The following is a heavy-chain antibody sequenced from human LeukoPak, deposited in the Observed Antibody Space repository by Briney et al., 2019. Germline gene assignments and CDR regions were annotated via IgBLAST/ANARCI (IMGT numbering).Heavy chain of an antibody. J-gene: IGHJ4*02. V-gene: IGHV1-2*02. D-gene: IGHD3-10*01. CDR1: GYTFTGYY. CDR3: ARGALLLWFGESSDY. Sequence: ASVKVSCKASGYTFTGYYMHWVRQAPGQGLEWMGWINPNSGGTNYAQKFQSRVTMTRDTSISTAYMELSRLRSDDTAAYYCARGALLLWFGESSDYWGQGTLVTVSS. CDR2: INPNSGGT.